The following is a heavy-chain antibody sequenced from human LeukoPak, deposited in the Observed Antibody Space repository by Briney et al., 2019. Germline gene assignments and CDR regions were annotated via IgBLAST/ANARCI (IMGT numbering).Heavy chain of an antibody. J-gene: IGHJ5*01. CDR2: ILANGFTQ. CDR3: AKDLTYGDGRWEFAS. D-gene: IGHD4-17*01. V-gene: IGHV3-23*01. Sequence: GGSLRLSCAASGFTLSGFAMAWVRQIPGKGLEWISGILANGFTQYYADSVRGRFTISRDNSRDTLFLEMSSLRGDDTAIYFCAKDLTYGDGRWEFASWGQGTLVTVA. CDR1: GFTLSGFA.